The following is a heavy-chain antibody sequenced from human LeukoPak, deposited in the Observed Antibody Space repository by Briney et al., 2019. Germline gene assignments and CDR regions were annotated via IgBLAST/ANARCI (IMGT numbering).Heavy chain of an antibody. CDR2: FDPEDGET. Sequence: ASVRVSCKVSGYTLTELSMHWVRQAPGKGLEWMGGFDPEDGETIYAQKFQGRVTMTEDTSTDTAYMELSSLRSGDTAVYYCATARIMPERDAFDIWGQGTMVTVSS. D-gene: IGHD2-2*01. CDR3: ATARIMPERDAFDI. J-gene: IGHJ3*02. CDR1: GYTLTELS. V-gene: IGHV1-24*01.